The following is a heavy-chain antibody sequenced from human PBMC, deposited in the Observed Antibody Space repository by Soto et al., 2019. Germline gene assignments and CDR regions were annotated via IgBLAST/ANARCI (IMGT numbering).Heavy chain of an antibody. J-gene: IGHJ3*02. CDR2: IHYSGST. Sequence: QVQLQESGPGLVKPSETLSLTCTVSGGSISSYYWSWIRQPPGKGLEWIGYIHYSGSTDYNPSLKSRVTMSVDTSEKQFSLKLSFVTAADTAVYYCARDIFLAYGDPKGFEIWGQGTMVTVSS. V-gene: IGHV4-59*01. D-gene: IGHD4-17*01. CDR1: GGSISSYY. CDR3: ARDIFLAYGDPKGFEI.